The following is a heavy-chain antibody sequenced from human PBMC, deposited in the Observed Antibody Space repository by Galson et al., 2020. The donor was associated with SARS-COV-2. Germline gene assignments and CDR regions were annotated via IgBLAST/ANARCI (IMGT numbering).Heavy chain of an antibody. CDR3: ARAGSSGGVAGLEYFQH. V-gene: IGHV4-34*01. J-gene: IGHJ1*01. Sequence: SETLSLTCAVYGGSFSGYYWSWIRQPPGKGLKWIGEINHSGSTNYNPSLKSRVTISVDTSKNQFSLKLSSVTAADTAVYYCARAGSSGGVAGLEYFQHWGQGTLVTVSS. CDR2: INHSGST. D-gene: IGHD6-19*01. CDR1: GGSFSGYY.